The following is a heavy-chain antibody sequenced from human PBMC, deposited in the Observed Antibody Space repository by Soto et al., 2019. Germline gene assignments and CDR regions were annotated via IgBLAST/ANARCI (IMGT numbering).Heavy chain of an antibody. CDR3: ARDQSSSWPDY. CDR2: INPSGGST. D-gene: IGHD6-13*01. V-gene: IGHV1-46*03. Sequence: APVKPSSKASRYTFTSDYMHSARQAPGQGLEWMGIINPSGGSTSYAQKFQGRVTMTRDTSTSTVYMELSSLRSEDTAVYDCARDQSSSWPDYWRQGTLVTVSS. J-gene: IGHJ4*02. CDR1: RYTFTSDY.